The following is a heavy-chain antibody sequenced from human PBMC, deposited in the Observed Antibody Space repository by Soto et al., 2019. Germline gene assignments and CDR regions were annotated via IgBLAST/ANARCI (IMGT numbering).Heavy chain of an antibody. CDR3: TILGY. CDR2: IKSKVDGEPT. J-gene: IGHJ4*02. Sequence: EVQVVESGGDLVNPGGSLRLSCAASGVTVTNAWMHWVRQAPGKGLEWVGGIKSKVDGEPTDYSAPVKGRFTISRDDSKATFYLQMNSLKTEDTALYYCTILGYWGQGTLVTVSS. CDR1: GVTVTNAW. D-gene: IGHD7-27*01. V-gene: IGHV3-15*07.